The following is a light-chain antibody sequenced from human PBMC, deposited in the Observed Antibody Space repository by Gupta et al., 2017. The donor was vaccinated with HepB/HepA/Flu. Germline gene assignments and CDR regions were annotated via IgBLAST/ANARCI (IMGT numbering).Light chain of an antibody. V-gene: IGLV3-1*01. Sequence: SYELTQPPSVSVSPGQTASITCSGDKLGNQYVCWYQPKQAQFMIVCNYQNSTPHSAIPLSFSGSNTANTATITVSGTEAVDEYYYYCPASNRTVFFGGGTKLTVL. CDR1: KLGNQY. J-gene: IGLJ2*01. CDR2: QNS. CDR3: PASNRTVF.